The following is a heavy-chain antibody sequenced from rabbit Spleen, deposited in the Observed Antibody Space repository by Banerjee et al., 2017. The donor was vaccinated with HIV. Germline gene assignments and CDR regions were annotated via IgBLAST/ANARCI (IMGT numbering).Heavy chain of an antibody. CDR2: IDTGFGGST. CDR1: GFSFINSYY. V-gene: IGHV1S45*01. D-gene: IGHD2-1*01. CDR3: ATYVDYDGDFNL. J-gene: IGHJ4*01. Sequence: QEQLEESGGGLVQPEGSLTLACTASGFSFINSYYMCWVRQAPGKGLEWIACIDTGFGGSTYYASWAKGRFTISKTSSTTVTLQMTSLTAADTATYFCATYVDYDGDFNLWGPGTLVTVS.